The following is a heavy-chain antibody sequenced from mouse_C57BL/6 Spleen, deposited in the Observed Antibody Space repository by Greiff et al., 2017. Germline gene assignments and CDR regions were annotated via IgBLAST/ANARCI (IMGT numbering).Heavy chain of an antibody. V-gene: IGHV5-12*01. CDR1: GFTFSDYY. CDR3: ARQDDGYRDY. Sequence: DVKLVESGGGLVQPGGSLKLSCAASGFTFSDYYMYWVRQTPEKRLEWVAYISNGGGSTYYPDTVKGRFTISRDNAKNTLYLQMSRLKSEDTAMYYCARQDDGYRDYWGQGTTLTVSS. D-gene: IGHD2-3*01. CDR2: ISNGGGST. J-gene: IGHJ2*01.